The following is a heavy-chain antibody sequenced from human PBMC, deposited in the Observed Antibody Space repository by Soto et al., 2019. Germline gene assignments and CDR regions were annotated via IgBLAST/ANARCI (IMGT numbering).Heavy chain of an antibody. J-gene: IGHJ3*02. CDR1: GYTFTGYY. CDR2: INPNRGAT. V-gene: IGHV1-2*02. Sequence: QVQLVQSGAEAKKPGASVKVSCQASGYTFTGYYMHWVRQAPGQGLEWMGWINPNRGATKFAQKCQGRVTMTRDTSSSTVYMELSRLRSDDTAVYYCAREGSGYCAFDIWGQGTLVSVSS. CDR3: AREGSGYCAFDI. D-gene: IGHD3-3*01.